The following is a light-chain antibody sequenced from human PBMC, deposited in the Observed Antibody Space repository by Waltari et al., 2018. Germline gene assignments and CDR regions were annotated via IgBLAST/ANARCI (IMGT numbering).Light chain of an antibody. V-gene: IGLV2-8*01. CDR3: SSYAGSNTFVI. CDR2: EVS. CDR1: SSAVGGYNY. Sequence: QSALTQPPSASGSPGQSVPIPCPGTSSAVGGYNYVPWSQPHPGKAPKVIIYEVSKRPSGVPDRFSGSKSGNTASLTVSGLQAEDEADYYCSSYAGSNTFVIFGGGTKLTVL. J-gene: IGLJ2*01.